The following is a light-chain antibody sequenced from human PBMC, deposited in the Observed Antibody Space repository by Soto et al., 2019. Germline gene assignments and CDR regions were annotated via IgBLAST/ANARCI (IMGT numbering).Light chain of an antibody. CDR1: QSVLYSSNNKNY. V-gene: IGKV4-1*01. CDR3: HQYYSTPWT. CDR2: WAS. Sequence: DVVMTQSPDSLTVSLGERATINCKSNQSVLYSSNNKNYLSWYQQKPGQPPKLLIHWASTRESGVPDRFSGSGSGTDFTLTISSLQAEDVAVYYCHQYYSTPWTFVQGTKVEIK. J-gene: IGKJ1*01.